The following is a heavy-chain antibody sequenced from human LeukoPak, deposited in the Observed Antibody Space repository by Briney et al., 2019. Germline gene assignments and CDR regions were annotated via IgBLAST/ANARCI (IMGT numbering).Heavy chain of an antibody. D-gene: IGHD3-22*01. Sequence: ASVKVSCKASGYTFTSYDINWVRQATGQGLEWMGWMNPNSGNAGYAQKFQGRVTMTRNTSISTAYMELSSLRSEDTAVYYCAKDHYYDSSGYSGDYWGQGTLVTVSS. V-gene: IGHV1-8*01. CDR2: MNPNSGNA. CDR1: GYTFTSYD. J-gene: IGHJ4*02. CDR3: AKDHYYDSSGYSGDY.